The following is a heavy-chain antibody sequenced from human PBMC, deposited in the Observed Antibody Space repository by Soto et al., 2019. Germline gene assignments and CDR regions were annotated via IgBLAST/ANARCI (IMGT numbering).Heavy chain of an antibody. V-gene: IGHV3-33*01. CDR2: IWYDGSNK. CDR3: ARDVGKRWLQSAFDI. D-gene: IGHD5-12*01. CDR1: GFTFSSYG. J-gene: IGHJ3*02. Sequence: QVQLVESGGGVVQPGRSLRLSCAASGFTFSSYGMHWVRQAPGKGLEWVAVIWYDGSNKYYADSVKGRFTISRDNSKNTLYLQMNSLRAEDTAVYYCARDVGKRWLQSAFDIWGQGTMVTVSS.